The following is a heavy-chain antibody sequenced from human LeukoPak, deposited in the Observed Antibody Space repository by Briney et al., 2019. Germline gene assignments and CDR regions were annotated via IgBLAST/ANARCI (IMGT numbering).Heavy chain of an antibody. J-gene: IGHJ6*02. CDR1: GHTSTTYA. CDR2: INAGNGNI. CDR3: ARGYCSSTSCYMDV. D-gene: IGHD2-2*01. V-gene: IGHV1-3*01. Sequence: ASVKVSCKASGHTSTTYAIHWVRQAPGQGLEWMGWINAGNGNIKYSQKLQGRVTIIGDSSASTAYMELSSLRSEDTAVYYCARGYCSSTSCYMDVWGQGTTVT.